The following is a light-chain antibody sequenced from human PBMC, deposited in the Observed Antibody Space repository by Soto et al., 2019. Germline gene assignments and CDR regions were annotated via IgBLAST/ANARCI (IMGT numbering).Light chain of an antibody. V-gene: IGKV3-15*01. CDR3: QQYHNLPPWT. Sequence: EIVMTQSPATLSVSPGERATVSCSASHDIRSNLAWYQQRPGQAPRLLIYGASTRATGIPARFSGSGSGTEFILTISSLQSEDFAVYHCQQYHNLPPWTFGQGTKVEIK. J-gene: IGKJ1*01. CDR1: HDIRSN. CDR2: GAS.